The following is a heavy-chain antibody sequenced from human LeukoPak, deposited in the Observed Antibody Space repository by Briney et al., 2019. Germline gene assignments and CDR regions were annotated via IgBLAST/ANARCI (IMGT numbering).Heavy chain of an antibody. CDR2: INAGNGNT. D-gene: IGHD7-27*01. J-gene: IGHJ5*02. Sequence: ASVKVSCKASGYTFTSYAMHWVRQAPGQRLEWMGWINAGNGNTKYSQKFQGRVTITRDTSASTAYMELSSLRFDDTAVYYCARDFAWGSGGAPIDDNWLDPWGQGTLVTVSS. CDR3: ARDFAWGSGGAPIDDNWLDP. V-gene: IGHV1-3*01. CDR1: GYTFTSYA.